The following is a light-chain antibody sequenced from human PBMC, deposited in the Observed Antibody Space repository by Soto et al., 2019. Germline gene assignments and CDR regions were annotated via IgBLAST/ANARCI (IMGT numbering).Light chain of an antibody. CDR3: QQLNTFPFT. V-gene: IGKV1-9*01. CDR1: QGISGY. CDR2: DAS. Sequence: DIQLTQSPSFLSASVGDRVTITCRASQGISGYLAWYQQKPGKAPELLIYDASTLQSGVPSRFSGSGSGTEFTLTISSLQPEDFATYYSQQLNTFPFTFGQGTRLE. J-gene: IGKJ5*01.